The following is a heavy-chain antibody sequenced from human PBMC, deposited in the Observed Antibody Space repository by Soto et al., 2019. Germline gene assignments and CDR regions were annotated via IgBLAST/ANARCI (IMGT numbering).Heavy chain of an antibody. V-gene: IGHV3-23*01. CDR3: AKEETVLVNYYYYYGMDV. CDR2: ISGSGYAK. CDR1: GFTFSSYA. Sequence: EVQLLESGGGLVQPGGSLRLSCAASGFTFSSYAMSWVRQAPGMGLEWVSVISGSGYAKYYADSVKGRFTVSRDNSNNTVSLQMNSLRAEDTAVYYCAKEETVLVNYYYYYGMDVWGQGTTVTVSS. J-gene: IGHJ6*02. D-gene: IGHD4-17*01.